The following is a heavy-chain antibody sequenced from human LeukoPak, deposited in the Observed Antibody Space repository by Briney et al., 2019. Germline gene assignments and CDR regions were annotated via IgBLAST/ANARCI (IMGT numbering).Heavy chain of an antibody. D-gene: IGHD3-10*01. V-gene: IGHV1-46*01. Sequence: ASVKVSCKASGYTFTSYCMHWVRQAPGQGLEWMGIINPSGGSTSYAQKFQGRVTMTRDTSTSTVYMELSSLRSEDTAVYYCAREGRESGNRYNWFDPWGQGTLVTVSS. J-gene: IGHJ5*02. CDR3: AREGRESGNRYNWFDP. CDR1: GYTFTSYC. CDR2: INPSGGST.